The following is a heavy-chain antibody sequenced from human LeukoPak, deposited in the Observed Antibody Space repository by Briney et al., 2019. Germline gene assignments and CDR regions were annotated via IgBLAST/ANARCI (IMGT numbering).Heavy chain of an antibody. CDR3: ATYGISSGYSSSWYPGRFDY. J-gene: IGHJ4*02. CDR2: FDPEDGEK. D-gene: IGHD6-13*01. Sequence: ASVKVSCKFSGYTLTELSMHWVRQAPGKGLEWMGGFDPEDGEKTYAQKFQGRVTMTEDTSTDTAYMELSSLRSEDTAVYYCATYGISSGYSSSWYPGRFDYWGQGTLVTVSS. V-gene: IGHV1-24*01. CDR1: GYTLTELS.